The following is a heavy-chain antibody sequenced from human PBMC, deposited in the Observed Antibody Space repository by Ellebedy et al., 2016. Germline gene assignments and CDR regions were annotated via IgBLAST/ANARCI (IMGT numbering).Heavy chain of an antibody. J-gene: IGHJ4*02. V-gene: IGHV3-7*01. Sequence: GGSLRLSCVASGFALRSFWMTWVRQAPGKGLEWVANINQDGSTKNYVDSVKGRFAISRDNAKNSLFLQMNSLRAEDTAVYYCARHWNLVGDSGDYWGQGSLVTVSS. CDR3: ARHWNLVGDSGDY. CDR1: GFALRSFW. D-gene: IGHD1-1*01. CDR2: INQDGSTK.